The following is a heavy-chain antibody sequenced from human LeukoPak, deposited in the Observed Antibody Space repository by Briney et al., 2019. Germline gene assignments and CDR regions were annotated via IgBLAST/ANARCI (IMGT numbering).Heavy chain of an antibody. CDR1: GGSISSSSYY. CDR2: IYYSGST. CDR3: RSNYDSSGYYDY. V-gene: IGHV4-39*07. J-gene: IGHJ4*02. D-gene: IGHD3-22*01. Sequence: SSETLSLTCTVSGGSISSSSYYWGWIRQPPGKGLEWIGSIYYSGSTYYNPSLKSRVTISVDTSRNQFSLKLSSVTAADTAVYYCRSNYDSSGYYDYWGQGTLVTVSS.